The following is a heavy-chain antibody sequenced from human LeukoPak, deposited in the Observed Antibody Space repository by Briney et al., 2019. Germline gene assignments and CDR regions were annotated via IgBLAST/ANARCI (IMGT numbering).Heavy chain of an antibody. Sequence: GASMKVSCKSSGFTFTDYYIHWVRQAPGQGLEWMGYIGPHSSATSAPQELQGSVTMTRDTSMSTAYMELTRLTSDDTAVYYCAREGNGLLSKDFDYWGQGTLVTVSS. D-gene: IGHD2/OR15-2a*01. CDR2: IGPHSSAT. J-gene: IGHJ4*02. CDR1: GFTFTDYY. CDR3: AREGNGLLSKDFDY. V-gene: IGHV1-2*02.